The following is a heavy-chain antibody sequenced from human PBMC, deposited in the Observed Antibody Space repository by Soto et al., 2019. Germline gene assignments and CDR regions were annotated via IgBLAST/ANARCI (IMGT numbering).Heavy chain of an antibody. CDR3: AKGERTASPFTYFDY. D-gene: IGHD1-26*01. J-gene: IGHJ4*02. CDR1: GFTFSNYV. V-gene: IGHV3-23*01. CDR2: ISGNSGGT. Sequence: GVSLRLSCAASGFTFSNYVMSWVRQAPGEGLQWVSAISGNSGGTSYADSVKGRFTISRDNSKSTLYLQMSSLRAEDTAVYYCAKGERTASPFTYFDYWGQGAPVTVSS.